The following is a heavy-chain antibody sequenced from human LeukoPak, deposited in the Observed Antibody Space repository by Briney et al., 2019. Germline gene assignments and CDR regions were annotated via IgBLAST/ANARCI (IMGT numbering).Heavy chain of an antibody. Sequence: GGSLRLSCVASASEFTSNRYWMSWVRQAPGKGLQWVANIKHDGGEAFYVDSVKGRFTISRDNARNLLSLQMNSLTIDDTGVYFCARDALFGSGRTHLDFWGQGTLVSVSP. CDR3: ARDALFGSGRTHLDF. CDR2: IKHDGGEA. V-gene: IGHV3-7*04. D-gene: IGHD3-10*01. CDR1: EFTSNRYW. J-gene: IGHJ4*02.